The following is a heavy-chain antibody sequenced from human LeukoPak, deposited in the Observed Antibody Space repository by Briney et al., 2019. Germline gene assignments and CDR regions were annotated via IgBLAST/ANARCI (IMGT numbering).Heavy chain of an antibody. CDR1: GGSFSGYY. CDR3: ATYSGSGSHFDY. Sequence: PSETLSLTCAVYGGSFSGYYWSWIRQPPGKGLEWIGTIYYSGSTYYNPSLKSRVTISVDTSKNQFSLKLSSVTAADTAVYYCATYSGSGSHFDYWGQGTLVTVSS. J-gene: IGHJ4*02. V-gene: IGHV4-34*01. CDR2: IYYSGST. D-gene: IGHD3-10*01.